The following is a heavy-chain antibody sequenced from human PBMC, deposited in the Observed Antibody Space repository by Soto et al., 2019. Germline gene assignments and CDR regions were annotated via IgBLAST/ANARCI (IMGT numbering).Heavy chain of an antibody. CDR2: IKQAGSEK. D-gene: IGHD6-25*01. J-gene: IGHJ4*02. CDR3: AREKRADGYFED. V-gene: IGHV3-7*01. Sequence: EVQLLESGGGLVQTGGSLSLSYAASGFTFSAHRMSWVRQPPGHGLEWVANIKQAGSEKYYVDSVNGRFLISRDDAKNSLFLQVNSLRVEDTAVYCCAREKRADGYFEDWGQGTLVAVSS. CDR1: GFTFSAHR.